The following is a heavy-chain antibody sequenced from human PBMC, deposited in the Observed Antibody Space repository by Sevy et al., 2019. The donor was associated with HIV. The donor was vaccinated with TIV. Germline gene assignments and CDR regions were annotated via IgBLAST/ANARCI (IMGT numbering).Heavy chain of an antibody. V-gene: IGHV3-7*01. Sequence: GGSLRLSCEVFGFNFRNYWMSWVRQAPGKGLEWVANIKHDGSEQYYLDSVKGRFTVSRDNGKKSLYLQMTGLRVDDAALYYCARDREEEDKSGAKFDYWGRRTLVTVSS. D-gene: IGHD3-10*01. CDR3: ARDREEEDKSGAKFDY. J-gene: IGHJ4*02. CDR2: IKHDGSEQ. CDR1: GFNFRNYW.